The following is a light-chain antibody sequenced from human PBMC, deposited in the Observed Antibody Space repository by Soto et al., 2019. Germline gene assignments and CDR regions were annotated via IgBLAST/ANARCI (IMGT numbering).Light chain of an antibody. J-gene: IGLJ1*01. CDR2: SNN. CDR3: AAWDDSLSGYV. Sequence: VLTQPPSASGTPGQRVTISCSGSSINIGLNDVYWYRQLPGTAPKLLIHSNNQRPSGVPERFSGSKSGTSASLALSGLRSEDEADYYCAAWDDSLSGYVFGNGTKVTVL. CDR1: SINIGLND. V-gene: IGLV1-47*02.